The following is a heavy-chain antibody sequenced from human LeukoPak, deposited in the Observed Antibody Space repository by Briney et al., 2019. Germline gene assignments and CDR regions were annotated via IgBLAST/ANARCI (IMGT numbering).Heavy chain of an antibody. V-gene: IGHV4-4*02. CDR3: VRDGRRVASEFDY. CDR2: IYHSGST. D-gene: IGHD5-12*01. CDR1: GGSISSSNW. Sequence: PSGTLSLTCAVSGGSISSSNWWSWVRQPPGKGLEWIGEIYHSGSTNYNPSLKSRVTISVDKSKNQFSLKLSFVTAADTAVYYCVRDGRRVASEFDYWGQGTLVTVSS. J-gene: IGHJ4*02.